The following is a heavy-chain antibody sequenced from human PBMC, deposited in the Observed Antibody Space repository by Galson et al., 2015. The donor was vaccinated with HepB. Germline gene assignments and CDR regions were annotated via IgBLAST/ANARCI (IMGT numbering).Heavy chain of an antibody. V-gene: IGHV3-23*01. CDR1: GFTFSTYT. Sequence: SLRLSCAASGFTFSTYTMSWVRQAPGKGLDWVSSISGSGGRGSTHYVDSVKGRFTISRDDSRNTLYLQMNTLRADGTAVYYCAKVGYPTSGWFDYWGQGTLVTVSS. J-gene: IGHJ4*02. D-gene: IGHD2-2*01. CDR2: ISGSGGRGST. CDR3: AKVGYPTSGWFDY.